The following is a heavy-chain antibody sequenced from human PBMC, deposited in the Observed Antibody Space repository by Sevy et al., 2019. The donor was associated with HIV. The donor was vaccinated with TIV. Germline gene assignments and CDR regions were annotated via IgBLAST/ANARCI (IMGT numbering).Heavy chain of an antibody. J-gene: IGHJ4*02. CDR1: GLSIGGSYW. D-gene: IGHD6-19*01. CDR2: IYYRGTT. Sequence: SETLSLTCDVSGLSIGGSYWWSWVRQPPGKGLEWIGDIYYRGTTNYNPSLKSRVTISVDNSKNQFSLKVSSVTAADSAVYFCAAVAGTDILGYYCEFWGQGTLVTVSS. V-gene: IGHV4-4*02. CDR3: AAVAGTDILGYYCEF.